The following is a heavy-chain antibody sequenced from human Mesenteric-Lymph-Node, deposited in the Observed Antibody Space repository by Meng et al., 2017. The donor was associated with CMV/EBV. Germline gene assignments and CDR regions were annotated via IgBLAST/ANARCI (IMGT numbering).Heavy chain of an antibody. CDR3: ARDRGFCSDTACYYGMDV. V-gene: IGHV3-48*03. CDR1: FSSYE. J-gene: IGHJ6*02. D-gene: IGHD2-15*01. Sequence: GGSLRLSCVPSFSSYEINWVRQAPGKGLEWISYISSGAGVTYYAGSVKGRFTISRDNARNSLYLQMNSLRAEDSALYYCARDRGFCSDTACYYGMDVWGQGTTVTVSS. CDR2: ISSGAGVT.